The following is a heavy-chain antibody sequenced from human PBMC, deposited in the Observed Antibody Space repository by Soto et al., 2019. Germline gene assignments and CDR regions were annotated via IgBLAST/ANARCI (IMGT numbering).Heavy chain of an antibody. CDR1: GFTFSSYA. CDR3: AKSEDYYDSSGSPPYYFDY. J-gene: IGHJ4*02. D-gene: IGHD3-22*01. Sequence: GGSLRLSCAASGFTFSSYAMSWVRQAPGKGLEWVSAISGSGGSTYYADSVKGRFTISRDNSKNTLYLQMNSLRAEDTAVYYCAKSEDYYDSSGSPPYYFDYWGQGTLVTVSP. CDR2: ISGSGGST. V-gene: IGHV3-23*01.